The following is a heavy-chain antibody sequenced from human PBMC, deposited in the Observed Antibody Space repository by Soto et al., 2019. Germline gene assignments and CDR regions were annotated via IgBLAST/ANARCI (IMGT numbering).Heavy chain of an antibody. CDR2: ISWNGANT. CDR3: ARETSSYGFALEV. Sequence: HPGGSLRLSCAASGFRFDDYNMHWVRQAPGKGLEWVSFISWNGANTFYADSVKGRFTISRDSSKKSVSLQINSLRSEDTALYYCARETSSYGFALEVWGKGNNVNLSS. J-gene: IGHJ6*03. CDR1: GFRFDDYN. D-gene: IGHD3-16*01. V-gene: IGHV3-43*01.